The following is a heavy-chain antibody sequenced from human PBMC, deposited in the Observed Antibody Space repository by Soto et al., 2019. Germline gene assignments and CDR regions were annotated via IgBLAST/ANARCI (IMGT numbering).Heavy chain of an antibody. J-gene: IGHJ4*02. Sequence: SETLSLTCAVYGWSFSGYYWSWIRQPPGKGLEWIGEINHSGSTNYNPSLKSRVTISVDTSKNHFSLKLSSVTAADTAVYYCARGPDIVVVPAAMRWGFARGYYFDYWGQGTLVTVS. CDR3: ARGPDIVVVPAAMRWGFARGYYFDY. CDR2: INHSGST. V-gene: IGHV4-34*01. CDR1: GWSFSGYY. D-gene: IGHD2-2*01.